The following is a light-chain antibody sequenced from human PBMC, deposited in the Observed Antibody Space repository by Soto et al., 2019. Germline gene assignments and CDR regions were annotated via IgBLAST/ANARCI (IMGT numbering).Light chain of an antibody. CDR1: QSVNSNY. CDR3: QQYGNSRYT. J-gene: IGKJ2*01. Sequence: ETVLTQSPGTLSLSPGDRATLSCRASQSVNSNYLAWYQQIPGQAPRLLIYGVSNRATGIPDRCSGSGSGTDFTLTISRLEPEDFAMYYCQQYGNSRYTFGQGTKLEIK. CDR2: GVS. V-gene: IGKV3-20*01.